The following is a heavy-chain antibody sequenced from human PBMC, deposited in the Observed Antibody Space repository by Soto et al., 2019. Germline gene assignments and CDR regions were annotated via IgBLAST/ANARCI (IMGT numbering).Heavy chain of an antibody. V-gene: IGHV1-69*13. J-gene: IGHJ4*02. CDR2: IIPIFGTA. CDR3: ARDRRYYFDY. CDR1: GGTSSSYA. Sequence: SVKVSCKASGGTSSSYAISWLRQAPGQGLEWMGGIIPIFGTANYAQKFQGRVTITADESTSTAYMELSSLRSEDTAVYYCARDRRYYFDYWGQGTLVTVSS.